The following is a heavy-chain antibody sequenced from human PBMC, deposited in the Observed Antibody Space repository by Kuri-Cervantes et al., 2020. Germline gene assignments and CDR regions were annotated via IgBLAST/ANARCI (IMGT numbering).Heavy chain of an antibody. J-gene: IGHJ5*02. D-gene: IGHD3-10*01. CDR2: ISGSGGTT. CDR1: GFTVSSNY. CDR3: AKDFSGSGRGWFDP. Sequence: GESLKISCAASGFTVSSNYMSWVRQAPGKGLGWISGISGSGGTTYYVDSVKGRFTISRDNSKNTLYLQMNNLRAEDTAMFYCAKDFSGSGRGWFDPWGQGTLVTVSS. V-gene: IGHV3-23*01.